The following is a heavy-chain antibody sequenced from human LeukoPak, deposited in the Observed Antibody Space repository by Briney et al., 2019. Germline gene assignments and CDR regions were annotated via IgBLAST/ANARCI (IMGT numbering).Heavy chain of an antibody. V-gene: IGHV3-23*01. D-gene: IGHD6-13*01. Sequence: PGGSLRLSCAAPGFTFSSYAMSWVRQAPGKGLEWVSAISGSGGSTYYADSVKGRFTISRDNSKNTLYLQMNSLRAEDTAVYYCAKHYSSNSLGRYFDYWGQGTLVTVSS. CDR2: ISGSGGST. J-gene: IGHJ4*02. CDR3: AKHYSSNSLGRYFDY. CDR1: GFTFSSYA.